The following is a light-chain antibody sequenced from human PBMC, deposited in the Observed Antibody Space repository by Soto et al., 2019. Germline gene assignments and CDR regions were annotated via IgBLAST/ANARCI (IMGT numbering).Light chain of an antibody. V-gene: IGLV2-23*01. J-gene: IGLJ1*01. CDR1: SSDVGSFNL. CDR3: CSYAGDYTYV. Sequence: QSALTQPASVSGSPGQSITISCTGTSSDVGSFNLVSWYQQHPGKVPKLVIYEGSKRPSGVSNRFSGSKSGNTASLTISGLQAEDEADYYCCSYAGDYTYVFGTGTKVTVL. CDR2: EGS.